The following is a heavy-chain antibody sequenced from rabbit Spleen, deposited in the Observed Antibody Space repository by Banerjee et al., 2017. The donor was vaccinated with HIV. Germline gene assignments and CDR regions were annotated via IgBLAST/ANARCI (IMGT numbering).Heavy chain of an antibody. CDR1: GVSFSSNYY. V-gene: IGHV1S40*01. J-gene: IGHJ6*01. CDR2: IDSGSSGST. CDR3: ARGGGL. Sequence: QSLEESGGDLVKPGASLTLTCTASGVSFSSNYYMCWVRQAPGKGLEWIACIDSGSSGSTYYASWAKGRFTISRENTQNTVSLQLNSLTAADTATYFCARGGGLWGQGTLVTVS.